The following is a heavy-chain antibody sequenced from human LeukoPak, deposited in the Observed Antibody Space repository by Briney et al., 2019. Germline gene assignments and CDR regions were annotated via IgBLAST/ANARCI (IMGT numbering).Heavy chain of an antibody. CDR1: GGSFSGYY. Sequence: PSETLSLTCAVYGGSFSGYYWSWIRQPPGKGLEWIGEINHSGSTNYNPSLKSRVAISVDTSMNQFSLKLSSVTAADTAVYYCARGRPAARPAAFDIWGQGTMVTVSS. CDR3: ARGRPAARPAAFDI. D-gene: IGHD6-6*01. J-gene: IGHJ3*02. V-gene: IGHV4-34*01. CDR2: INHSGST.